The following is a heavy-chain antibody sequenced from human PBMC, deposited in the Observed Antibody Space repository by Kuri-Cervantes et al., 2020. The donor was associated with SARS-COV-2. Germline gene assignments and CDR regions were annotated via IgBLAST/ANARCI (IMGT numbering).Heavy chain of an antibody. Sequence: GESLKISCTASGFTFGDYAMTWFRQAPGKGLEWVGFIRSKIFGGTAEYAASVKGRFTISRDDSKNIAYLQMDRLNTEDTAVYYCTTPDYDILTGYYPYYYYYGMDVWGQGTTVTVSS. CDR2: IRSKIFGGTA. D-gene: IGHD3-9*01. V-gene: IGHV3-49*03. CDR3: TTPDYDILTGYYPYYYYYGMDV. CDR1: GFTFGDYA. J-gene: IGHJ6*02.